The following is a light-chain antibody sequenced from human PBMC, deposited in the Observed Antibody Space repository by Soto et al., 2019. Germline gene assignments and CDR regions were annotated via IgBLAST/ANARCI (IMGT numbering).Light chain of an antibody. V-gene: IGLV2-11*01. CDR3: CSYAGSYTWYV. CDR2: DVS. Sequence: QSALTQPRSVSGSPGQSVTISCTGTSSDVGGYNYVSWYQQHPGKAPKLMIYDVSKWPSGVPDRFSGSKSGNTASLTISGLQAEDEADYYCCSYAGSYTWYVFGTGTKLTVL. CDR1: SSDVGGYNY. J-gene: IGLJ1*01.